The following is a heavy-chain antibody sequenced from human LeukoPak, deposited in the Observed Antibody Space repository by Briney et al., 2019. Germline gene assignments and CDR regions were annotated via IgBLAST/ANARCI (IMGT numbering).Heavy chain of an antibody. CDR2: ISWNSNSI. D-gene: IGHD4-17*01. Sequence: GGSLRLSCAASGFTVSSNYMSWVRQAPGKGLEWVSGISWNSNSIGYADSVKGRFTISRDNAKNSLYLQMNSLRAEDTALYYCARTQLGYGDYAYFQHWGQGTLVTVSS. CDR1: GFTVSSNY. J-gene: IGHJ1*01. V-gene: IGHV3-20*04. CDR3: ARTQLGYGDYAYFQH.